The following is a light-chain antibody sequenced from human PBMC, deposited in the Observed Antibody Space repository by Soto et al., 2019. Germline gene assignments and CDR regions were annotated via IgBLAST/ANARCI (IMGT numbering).Light chain of an antibody. J-gene: IGLJ1*01. Sequence: QSALTQPPSASGSPGQSVTISCTGTSSDVGDYNYVSWYQQYPGKAPKLMIYEVSKRPSGVPDRFSGSKSGSTASLTVSGLQAEDEADYYCSSYAGSNNPYVFGTGTKVTVL. CDR3: SSYAGSNNPYV. CDR1: SSDVGDYNY. CDR2: EVS. V-gene: IGLV2-8*01.